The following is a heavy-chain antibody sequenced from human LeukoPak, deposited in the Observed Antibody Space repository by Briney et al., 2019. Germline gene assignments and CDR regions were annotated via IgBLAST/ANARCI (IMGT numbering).Heavy chain of an antibody. CDR3: AKDSMIVVVNDAFDI. CDR1: GFTFSSYA. V-gene: IGHV3-23*01. CDR2: ISGSGGST. D-gene: IGHD3-22*01. Sequence: GRSLRLSCAASGFTFSSYAMSWVRQAPGKGLEWVSAISGSGGSTYYADSVKGRFTISRDNSKNTLYLQMNSLRAEDTAVYYCAKDSMIVVVNDAFDIWGQGTMVTVSS. J-gene: IGHJ3*02.